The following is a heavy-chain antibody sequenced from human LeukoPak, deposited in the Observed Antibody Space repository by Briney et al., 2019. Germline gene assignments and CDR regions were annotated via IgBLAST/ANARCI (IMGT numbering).Heavy chain of an antibody. CDR3: ARDSGSYLRVLDY. CDR2: IYTSGST. V-gene: IGHV4-61*02. J-gene: IGHJ4*02. D-gene: IGHD1-26*01. Sequence: PSETLSLTCTVSGGSISSSSYYWSWIRQPAGKGLEWIGRIYTSGSTNYNPSLKSRVTMSVDTSKNQFSLKLSSVTAADTAVYYRARDSGSYLRVLDYWGQGTLVTVSS. CDR1: GGSISSSSYY.